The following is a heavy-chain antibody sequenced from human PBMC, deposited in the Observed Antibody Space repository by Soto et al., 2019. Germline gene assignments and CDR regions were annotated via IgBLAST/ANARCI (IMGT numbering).Heavy chain of an antibody. Sequence: SGGSLRLSCAASGVTFGSYAMSWVRQAPGKGLEWVSSTSASGGTTYYADSVKGRSTISRDNSKNMLYLEMNSLRAEDTAVYYCAKAKYSSNWWAVDYWGQGTLVTVSS. D-gene: IGHD6-13*01. CDR1: GVTFGSYA. CDR3: AKAKYSSNWWAVDY. V-gene: IGHV3-23*01. CDR2: TSASGGTT. J-gene: IGHJ4*02.